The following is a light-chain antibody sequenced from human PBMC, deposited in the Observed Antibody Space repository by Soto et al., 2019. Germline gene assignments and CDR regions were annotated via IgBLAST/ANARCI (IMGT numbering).Light chain of an antibody. CDR1: TSNLGGNT. J-gene: IGLJ2*01. V-gene: IGLV1-44*01. CDR3: AAWDDSLNAVV. Sequence: QLVLTQPPSVSGTPGHTVSISCSGSTSNLGGNTVNWYQQLPGTAPKLLIYTNNQRPSGVPDRFSGSKSGTSASLAISDLRSEDEAVFYCAAWDDSLNAVVFGGGTKVTVL. CDR2: TNN.